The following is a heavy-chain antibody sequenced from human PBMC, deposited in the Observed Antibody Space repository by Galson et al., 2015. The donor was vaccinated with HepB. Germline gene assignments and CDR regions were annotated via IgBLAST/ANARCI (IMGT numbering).Heavy chain of an antibody. J-gene: IGHJ4*02. CDR2: ISYDGSNK. D-gene: IGHD3-3*01. Sequence: SLRLSCAASGFTFSSYGMHWVRQAPGKGLEWVAVISYDGSNKYYADSVKGRFTISRDNSKNTLYLQMNSLRAEDTAVYYCAKEDDFWSGYLDYWGQGTLVTVSS. CDR3: AKEDDFWSGYLDY. V-gene: IGHV3-30*18. CDR1: GFTFSSYG.